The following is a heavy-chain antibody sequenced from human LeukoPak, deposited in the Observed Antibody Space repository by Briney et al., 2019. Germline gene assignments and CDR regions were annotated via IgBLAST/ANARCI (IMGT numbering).Heavy chain of an antibody. CDR2: INSDGSST. CDR3: ARDRLPWSIAASFDP. V-gene: IGHV3-74*01. J-gene: IGHJ5*02. D-gene: IGHD6-6*01. CDR1: GFTFSSYW. Sequence: GGFLRLSCAASGFTFSSYWMHWVRQAPGKGLVWVSRINSDGSSTSYADSVKGRFTISRDNAKNTLYLQMNSLRAEDTAVYYCARDRLPWSIAASFDPWGQGTLVTVSS.